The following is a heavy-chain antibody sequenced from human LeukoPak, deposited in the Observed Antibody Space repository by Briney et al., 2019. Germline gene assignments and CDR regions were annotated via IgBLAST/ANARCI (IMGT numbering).Heavy chain of an antibody. V-gene: IGHV3-11*01. CDR2: ISRSGSTK. D-gene: IGHD1-26*01. J-gene: IGHJ4*02. Sequence: GGSLRLSCAASGFTFSDFNMRWIRQAPGKGLEWVSSISRSGSTKYYADSVKGRFTISRDNAKNSLFLQMNSLRAEDTAVYYCAQKSGSYHALAGYWGQGTLVTVSS. CDR3: AQKSGSYHALAGY. CDR1: GFTFSDFN.